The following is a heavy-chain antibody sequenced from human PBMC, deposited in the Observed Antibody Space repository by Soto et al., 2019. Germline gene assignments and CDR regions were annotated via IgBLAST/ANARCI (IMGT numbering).Heavy chain of an antibody. D-gene: IGHD6-19*01. Sequence: GGSLRLSCAASGFSFGNYAMNWGRQAPGKGLEWVSGLSGSGTSTYYADSVKGRFTISRDNSRDTLFLQMNSLTADDTAVYYCAKATTNGGWFNPFDSWGQGA. J-gene: IGHJ4*02. V-gene: IGHV3-23*01. CDR2: LSGSGTST. CDR1: GFSFGNYA. CDR3: AKATTNGGWFNPFDS.